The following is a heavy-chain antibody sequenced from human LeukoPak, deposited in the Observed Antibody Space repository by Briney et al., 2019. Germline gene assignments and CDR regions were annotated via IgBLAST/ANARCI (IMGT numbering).Heavy chain of an antibody. J-gene: IGHJ3*02. D-gene: IGHD2-15*01. V-gene: IGHV3-53*01. CDR1: AFIVSSNY. CDR2: IYSGGST. CDR3: ASGSGVVVPTQGAFDI. Sequence: GGSLRLSCAASAFIVSSNYMSWVRQAPGKGLEWVSIIYSGGSTYYEDSVKGRFTISRDNSKNTLYLQMNSLRAEDTAVYYCASGSGVVVPTQGAFDIWGQGTMVTVSS.